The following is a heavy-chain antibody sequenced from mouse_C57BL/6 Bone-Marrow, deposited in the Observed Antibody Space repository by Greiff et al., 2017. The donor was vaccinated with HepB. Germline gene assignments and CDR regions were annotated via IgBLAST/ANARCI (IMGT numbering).Heavy chain of an antibody. CDR1: GFTFSDYY. Sequence: DVQLVESEGGLVQPGRSMKLSCTASGFTFSDYYMAWVRQVPEKGLEWVANINYDGSSTYYLDSLKSRFIISRDNAKNILYLQMSSLKSEDTATYYCAREVGAYDGYYYAMDYWGQGTSVTVSS. J-gene: IGHJ4*01. D-gene: IGHD2-3*01. CDR3: AREVGAYDGYYYAMDY. CDR2: INYDGSST. V-gene: IGHV5-16*01.